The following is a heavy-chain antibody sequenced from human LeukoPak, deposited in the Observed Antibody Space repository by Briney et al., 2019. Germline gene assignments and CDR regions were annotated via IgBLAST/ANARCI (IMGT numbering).Heavy chain of an antibody. CDR3: AREGRGFADGFDY. Sequence: GGSLRLSFAVSGFTFRDYEMNWVRQAPGKGVEWVSYISTSGTTIYYADSVKGRFTISRDNAKNSLYLQMNSLRAEDTAVYYCAREGRGFADGFDYWGQGTLVTVSS. D-gene: IGHD5-12*01. CDR2: ISTSGTTI. V-gene: IGHV3-48*03. CDR1: GFTFRDYE. J-gene: IGHJ4*02.